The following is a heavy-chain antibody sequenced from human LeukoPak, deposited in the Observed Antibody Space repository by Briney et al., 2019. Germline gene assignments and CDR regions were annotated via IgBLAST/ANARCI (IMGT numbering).Heavy chain of an antibody. D-gene: IGHD3-10*01. J-gene: IGHJ6*03. CDR2: TYYRSKWYN. V-gene: IGHV6-1*01. Sequence: SQTLSLTCAISGDSVSSNSAAWNWIRQSPSRGLEWLGRTYYRSKWYNDYAVSVKSRITINPDTSKNQFSLQLNSVTPEDTAVYYCARDGMWFGELGYYYYYYMDVWGKGTTVTISS. CDR1: GDSVSSNSAA. CDR3: ARDGMWFGELGYYYYYYMDV.